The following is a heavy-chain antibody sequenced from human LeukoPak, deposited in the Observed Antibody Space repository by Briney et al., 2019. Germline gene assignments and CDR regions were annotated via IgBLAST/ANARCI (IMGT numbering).Heavy chain of an antibody. J-gene: IGHJ4*02. V-gene: IGHV1-18*01. CDR3: ARDMGTGYCSSTSCYVY. Sequence: GASVKVSCKASGYTFTSYGISWVRQAPGQGLEWMGWINAYNGNTNYAQKLQGKVTMTTDTSTSTAYMELRSLRSDDTAVYYCARDMGTGYCSSTSCYVYWGQGTLVTVSS. CDR1: GYTFTSYG. CDR2: INAYNGNT. D-gene: IGHD2-2*01.